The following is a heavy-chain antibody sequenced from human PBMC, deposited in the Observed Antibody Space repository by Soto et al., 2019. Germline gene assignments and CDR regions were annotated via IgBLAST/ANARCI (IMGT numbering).Heavy chain of an antibody. Sequence: KPGGSLRLSCAASGFTFSDYYMSWIRQAPGKGLEWVSYISTSGSTIYYADSVKGRFTISRDNAKNSVFLQMSSLRAEDTAVYYCVRHGAVDTTNWFDPWGQGTLVTVSS. D-gene: IGHD5-18*01. CDR1: GFTFSDYY. J-gene: IGHJ5*02. V-gene: IGHV3-11*01. CDR3: VRHGAVDTTNWFDP. CDR2: ISTSGSTI.